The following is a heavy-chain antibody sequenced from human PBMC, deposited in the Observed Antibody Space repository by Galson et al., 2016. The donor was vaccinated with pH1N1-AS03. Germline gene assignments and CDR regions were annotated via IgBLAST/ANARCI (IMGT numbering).Heavy chain of an antibody. J-gene: IGHJ6*02. CDR3: ARALRSRYYFDN. V-gene: IGHV4-59*01. CDR2: IYYGGRT. D-gene: IGHD3-22*01. CDR1: NGSISTYY. Sequence: LSLTCTVSNGSISTYYWSWIRQPPGKGPEWIGYIYYGGRTNYNPSLKSRVTISVDPPKNQFSLKLNFVTTADTAVYFCARALRSRYYFDNWGQGTTVTVSS.